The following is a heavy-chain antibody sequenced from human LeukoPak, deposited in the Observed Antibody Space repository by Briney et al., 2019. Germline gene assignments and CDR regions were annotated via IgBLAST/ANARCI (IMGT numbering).Heavy chain of an antibody. D-gene: IGHD6-13*01. J-gene: IGHJ5*02. CDR2: INHSGST. Sequence: PSESLSLTCAVHGGSFSGYYWSWIRQPPGKGLEWIGEINHSGSTNYNPSLKSRVTISVDTSKNQFSLKLSSVTAADTAVYYCATGRTLRGAYSSSWYRWSDPWGQGTLVTVSS. V-gene: IGHV4-34*01. CDR3: ATGRTLRGAYSSSWYRWSDP. CDR1: GGSFSGYY.